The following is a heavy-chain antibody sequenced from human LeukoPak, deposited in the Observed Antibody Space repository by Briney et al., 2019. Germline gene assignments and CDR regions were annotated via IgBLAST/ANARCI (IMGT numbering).Heavy chain of an antibody. CDR1: GGTFSSYA. CDR2: IIPILGIA. V-gene: IGHV1-69*04. Sequence: GASVKVSCKASGGTFSSYAISWVRQAPGQGLEWMGRIIPILGIASYAQKFQGRVTITADKSTSTAYMELSSLGSEDTAVYYCARGEYSISSAPDYWGQGTLVTVSS. J-gene: IGHJ4*02. CDR3: ARGEYSISSAPDY. D-gene: IGHD6-6*01.